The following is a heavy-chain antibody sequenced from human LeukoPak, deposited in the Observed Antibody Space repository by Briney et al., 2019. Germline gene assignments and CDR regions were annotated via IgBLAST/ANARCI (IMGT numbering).Heavy chain of an antibody. Sequence: GSLRLSCAASGFTFSSYWMHWVRQAPGKGLVWVSRINSDGSSTSYADSVKGRFTISRDNAKNTLYLQMNSLRAEDTAVYYCARVAIAARPQVIDYWGQGTLVTVSS. D-gene: IGHD6-6*01. CDR1: GFTFSSYW. CDR3: ARVAIAARPQVIDY. V-gene: IGHV3-74*01. CDR2: INSDGSST. J-gene: IGHJ4*02.